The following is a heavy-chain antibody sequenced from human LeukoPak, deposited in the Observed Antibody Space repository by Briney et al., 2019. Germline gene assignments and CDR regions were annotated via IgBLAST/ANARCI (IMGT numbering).Heavy chain of an antibody. CDR3: ARDGHSSGPASIDY. J-gene: IGHJ4*02. Sequence: GASVKVSCKASGYTFTGYYMHWVRQAPGQGLEWMGWINPNSGGTNYAQKFQGRVTMTRDTSISTAYMELSTLRSDDTAVYYCARDGHSSGPASIDYWGQGTLVTVSS. V-gene: IGHV1-2*02. CDR1: GYTFTGYY. D-gene: IGHD6-19*01. CDR2: INPNSGGT.